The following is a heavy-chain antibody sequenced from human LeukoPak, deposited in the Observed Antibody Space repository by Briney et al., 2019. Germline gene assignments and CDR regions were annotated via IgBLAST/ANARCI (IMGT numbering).Heavy chain of an antibody. CDR1: GGTFSSYA. D-gene: IGHD2-21*02. V-gene: IGHV1-69*13. Sequence: SVKVSCKASGGTFSSYAVSWVRQAPGQGLECMGGIIPIFGTANYAQKFQGRVTITADESTSTAYMELSSLRSEDTAVYYCARPVHTEYCGGDCYHRPFDYWGQGTLVTVSS. J-gene: IGHJ4*02. CDR2: IIPIFGTA. CDR3: ARPVHTEYCGGDCYHRPFDY.